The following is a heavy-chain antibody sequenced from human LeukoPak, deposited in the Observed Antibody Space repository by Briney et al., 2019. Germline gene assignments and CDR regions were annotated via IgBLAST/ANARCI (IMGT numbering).Heavy chain of an antibody. Sequence: GRSLRLSCAASGFTFDDYAMHWVRQAPGKGLEWVSGISWNSGSIGYADSVKGRFTISRDNAKNSLYLQMNSLRAEDTALYYCARDMYYYNSSAFYHYYYGMDVWGQGTTVTVSS. CDR2: ISWNSGSI. CDR3: ARDMYYYNSSAFYHYYYGMDV. CDR1: GFTFDDYA. J-gene: IGHJ6*02. D-gene: IGHD3-22*01. V-gene: IGHV3-9*01.